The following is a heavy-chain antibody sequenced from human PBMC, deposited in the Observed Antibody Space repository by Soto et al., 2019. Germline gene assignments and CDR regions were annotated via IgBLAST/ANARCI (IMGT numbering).Heavy chain of an antibody. J-gene: IGHJ4*02. CDR3: SLLGVTADFDY. V-gene: IGHV3-15*07. Sequence: EVQLVESGGGLVKPGGSLRLSFAASGLTFSNAWINWVRQAPGKGLEWGGRIKTKANGGTTDYAAPVKGSFSISRDDSKSTLYLQMNSLKTEDTAVYYCSLLGVTADFDYWGQGTLVTVSS. CDR1: GLTFSNAW. CDR2: IKTKANGGTT. D-gene: IGHD1-26*01.